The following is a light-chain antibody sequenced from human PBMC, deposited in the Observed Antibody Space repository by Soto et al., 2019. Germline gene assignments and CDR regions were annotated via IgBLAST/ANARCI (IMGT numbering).Light chain of an antibody. J-gene: IGLJ1*01. Sequence: QSALTQPASVSGSRGQSITIACSGTSSDVGGYNYVSWYQQHPGKAPKLMIYDVSNRPSGVSNRFSGSKSGNPASLTTSGLQAEDEADYYCSSYTSSSTLGYVFGTGTKVTVL. CDR3: SSYTSSSTLGYV. CDR2: DVS. CDR1: SSDVGGYNY. V-gene: IGLV2-14*01.